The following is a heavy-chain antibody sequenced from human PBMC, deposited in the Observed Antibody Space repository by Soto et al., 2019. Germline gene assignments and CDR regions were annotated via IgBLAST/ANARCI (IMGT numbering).Heavy chain of an antibody. V-gene: IGHV4-30-4*02. Sequence: PSETLSLTCSVSGGSISSGYYYWSWIRQPPGKGLEWIGNIYYSGNTYYNPSLTSRLIISIDTSKNPFSLQVGSVTASDSSERYGASSLLHGMDVWGQWTTVSV. CDR1: GGSISSGYYY. CDR3: ASSLLHGMDV. CDR2: IYYSGNT. J-gene: IGHJ6*02. D-gene: IGHD2-21*01.